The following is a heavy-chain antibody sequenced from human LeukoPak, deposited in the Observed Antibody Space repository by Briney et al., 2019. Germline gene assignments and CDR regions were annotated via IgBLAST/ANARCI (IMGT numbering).Heavy chain of an antibody. J-gene: IGHJ4*02. Sequence: PGGSLRLSCAASGFTFSNAWMSWVRQAPGKGLEWVSAISGSGGSTYYADSVKGRFTISRDNSKNTLYLQMNSLRAEDAAVYYCARPTLKGIAVAGTFFYWGQGTLVTVSS. V-gene: IGHV3-23*01. D-gene: IGHD6-19*01. CDR3: ARPTLKGIAVAGTFFY. CDR1: GFTFSNAW. CDR2: ISGSGGST.